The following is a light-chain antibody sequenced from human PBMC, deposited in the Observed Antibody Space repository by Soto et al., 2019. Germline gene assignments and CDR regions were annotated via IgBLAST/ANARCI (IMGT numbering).Light chain of an antibody. Sequence: QSALTQPASVSGSPGQSITISCTGTSSDVGGYNHVSWYQHHPGKAPKRIIYEVPKRPSGVSNRFSGSKSGDTASLTISGLQAEDEADYYCSSHTASTTRIFGTGPKLTVL. CDR1: SSDVGGYNH. CDR3: SSHTASTTRI. V-gene: IGLV2-14*01. CDR2: EVP. J-gene: IGLJ1*01.